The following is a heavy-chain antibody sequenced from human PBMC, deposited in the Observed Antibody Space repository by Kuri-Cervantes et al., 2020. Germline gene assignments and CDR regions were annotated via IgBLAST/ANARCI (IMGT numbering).Heavy chain of an antibody. J-gene: IGHJ6*02. Sequence: GESLKISCAASGLTVSSIRMSWFRQAPGKGLEWVSTIYTGGTTYYADAVRGRFTISRDNSKNTLYLQMNSLRAEDTAVYYCARDRDSSGWYSGPYYYYGMDVWGQGTTVTVSS. D-gene: IGHD6-19*01. V-gene: IGHV3-53*01. CDR1: GLTVSSIR. CDR3: ARDRDSSGWYSGPYYYYGMDV. CDR2: IYTGGTT.